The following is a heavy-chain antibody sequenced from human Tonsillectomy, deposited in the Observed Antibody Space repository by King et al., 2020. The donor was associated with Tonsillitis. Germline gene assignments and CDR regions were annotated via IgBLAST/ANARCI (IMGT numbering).Heavy chain of an antibody. D-gene: IGHD3-10*01. CDR3: AKMADASGGYSIDY. J-gene: IGHJ4*02. V-gene: IGHV3-23*04. CDR1: GFTFKNYA. CDR2: ISSGGTT. Sequence: VQLVESGGGLVQPGGSLRLSCAASGFTFKNYAMTWVRQAPGEGLDWVSHISSGGTTYYADSVKGRFTIPRDNSKNTLYLQMNNLRADDTAVYYCAKMADASGGYSIDYWGQGTLVTVSS.